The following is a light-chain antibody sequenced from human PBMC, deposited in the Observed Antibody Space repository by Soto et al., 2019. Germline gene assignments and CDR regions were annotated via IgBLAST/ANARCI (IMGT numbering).Light chain of an antibody. V-gene: IGLV2-14*01. J-gene: IGLJ2*01. Sequence: QSVLTQPASVSGSPGQSITISCTGTSSDVGKYNYVSWYQQHPAKAPKLMIFEVSNRPSGVSNRFSGSKSGNTASLTISGLQAEDEAEYYCSSYTGSSINTVVFGGGTQLTV. CDR1: SSDVGKYNY. CDR2: EVS. CDR3: SSYTGSSINTVV.